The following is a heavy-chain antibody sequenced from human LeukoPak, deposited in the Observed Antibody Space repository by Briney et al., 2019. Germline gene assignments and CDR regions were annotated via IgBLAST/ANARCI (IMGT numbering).Heavy chain of an antibody. V-gene: IGHV1-2*02. CDR3: ARAFVVPAVRDFDY. CDR1: GYTFTGYY. J-gene: IGHJ4*02. Sequence: ASVKVSCKASGYTFTGYYMHWVRQAPGQGLEWMGWINPNSGGTNYAQKFQGRVTMTRDTSISTAYMELSRLRSDDTAVYYCARAFVVPAVRDFDYWGQGTLVTVSS. D-gene: IGHD2-2*01. CDR2: INPNSGGT.